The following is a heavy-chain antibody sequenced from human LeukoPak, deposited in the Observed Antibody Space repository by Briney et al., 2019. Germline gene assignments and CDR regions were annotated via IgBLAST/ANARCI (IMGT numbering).Heavy chain of an antibody. CDR1: GGSISSSSYY. CDR3: ARAGGKPAAGPLDLDY. V-gene: IGHV4-39*07. D-gene: IGHD6-13*01. Sequence: SETLSLTCTVSGGSISSSSYYWGWIRQPPGKGLEWIGSIYYSGSTSSNPSLKSRVTMSVDTSKNQFSLKVSSVTAADTAVYYCARAGGKPAAGPLDLDYWGQGTLVTVSS. J-gene: IGHJ4*02. CDR2: IYYSGST.